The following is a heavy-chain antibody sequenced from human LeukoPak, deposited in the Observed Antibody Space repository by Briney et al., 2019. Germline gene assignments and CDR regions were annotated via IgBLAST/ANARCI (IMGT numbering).Heavy chain of an antibody. CDR1: GFTVSKNY. CDR3: AREQTFPYFDS. CDR2: IYSGGST. V-gene: IGHV3-66*01. D-gene: IGHD3-16*01. J-gene: IGHJ4*02. Sequence: GGSLRLSCVASGFTVSKNYMNWVRQAPGKGLEWVSVIYSGGSTYYADSVKGRFTISRDNSKNTLYLQMNSLRAEDTAVYYCAREQTFPYFDSWGQGTLVTVSS.